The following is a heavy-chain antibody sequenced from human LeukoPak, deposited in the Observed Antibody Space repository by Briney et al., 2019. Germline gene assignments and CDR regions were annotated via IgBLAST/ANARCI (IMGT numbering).Heavy chain of an antibody. D-gene: IGHD3-10*01. Sequence: SQTLSPTCTVSGGSISSGDYYWSWIRQPPGQGLEWIGYIYYSGSTYYNPSLKSRVTISVDTSKNQFSLKLSSVTAADTAVYYCARYYYGVSAYDYWGQGTLVTVSS. CDR2: IYYSGST. CDR1: GGSISSGDYY. J-gene: IGHJ4*02. V-gene: IGHV4-30-4*01. CDR3: ARYYYGVSAYDY.